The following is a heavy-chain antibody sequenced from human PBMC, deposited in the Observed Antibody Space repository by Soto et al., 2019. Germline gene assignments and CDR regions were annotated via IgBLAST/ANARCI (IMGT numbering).Heavy chain of an antibody. V-gene: IGHV1-46*01. D-gene: IGHD3-10*01. J-gene: IGHJ6*02. Sequence: ASVKVSCKASGYTFTSYYMNWVRQAPGQGLEWLGIINPSGGYTTYAQRFLGRVTMTSDTSTSTVHMELGSLTSEDTAVYYCARAMIRGKNYYGMDVWGQGTTVTVSS. CDR3: ARAMIRGKNYYGMDV. CDR2: INPSGGYT. CDR1: GYTFTSYY.